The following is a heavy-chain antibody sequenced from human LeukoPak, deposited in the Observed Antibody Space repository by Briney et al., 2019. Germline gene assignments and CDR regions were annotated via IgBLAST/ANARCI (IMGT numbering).Heavy chain of an antibody. CDR1: GGSVSSGSYY. CDR2: IYYSGST. CDR3: ARDFARFGELSDYYYYYGMDV. D-gene: IGHD3-10*01. V-gene: IGHV4-61*01. J-gene: IGHJ6*02. Sequence: PSETLSLTCTVSGGSVSSGSYYWSWIRQPPGKGLEWIGYIYYSGSTNYNPSLKSRVTISVDTSKSQFSLKLSSVTAADTAVYYCARDFARFGELSDYYYYYGMDVWGQGTTVTVSS.